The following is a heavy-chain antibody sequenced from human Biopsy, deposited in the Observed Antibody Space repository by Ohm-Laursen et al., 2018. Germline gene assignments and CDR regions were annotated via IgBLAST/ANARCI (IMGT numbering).Heavy chain of an antibody. Sequence: SVKVSCKTSGYNLTGYYIHWVRQASGQGLEWMGWINPNSGGTDYSLKFQGRVTMTRDTSISTAYMQLSRLRSDDTAVYYCARGRRHCSGTCSRWYFDLWGRGTLVTVSS. V-gene: IGHV1-2*02. CDR3: ARGRRHCSGTCSRWYFDL. CDR2: INPNSGGT. D-gene: IGHD2-2*01. J-gene: IGHJ2*01. CDR1: GYNLTGYY.